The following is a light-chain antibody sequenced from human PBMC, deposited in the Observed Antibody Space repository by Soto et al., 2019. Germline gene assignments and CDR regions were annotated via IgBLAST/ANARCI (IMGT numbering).Light chain of an antibody. J-gene: IGKJ4*01. CDR3: QQVNSYPLT. Sequence: AIRMTQSPSSLSASTGDRVTITCRASQGISSYLAWYQQKPGKAPKLLIYAASTLQSGVPSRFSGSGSGTDFTLTISSLQPEDFATYYCQQVNSYPLTCGGGTKVDI. V-gene: IGKV1-8*01. CDR2: AAS. CDR1: QGISSY.